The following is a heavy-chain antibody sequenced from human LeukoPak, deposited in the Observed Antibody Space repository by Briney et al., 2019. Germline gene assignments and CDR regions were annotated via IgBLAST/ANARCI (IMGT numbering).Heavy chain of an antibody. CDR2: ISVSGGNT. D-gene: IGHD6-19*01. J-gene: IGHJ5*01. CDR1: GFTFSSYA. V-gene: IGHV3-23*01. CDR3: AKVAVHSSGWSGFDS. Sequence: PGGSLRLSCVASGFTFSSYAMTWVRQAPGKGLDWVSVISVSGGNTYYADSVKGRFTISRDNSKNTLYLQMNSLRVEDTAVYYCAKVAVHSSGWSGFDSWGQGTLVTVSS.